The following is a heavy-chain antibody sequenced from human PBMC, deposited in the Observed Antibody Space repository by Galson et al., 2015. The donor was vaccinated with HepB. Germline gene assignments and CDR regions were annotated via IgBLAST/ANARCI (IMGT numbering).Heavy chain of an antibody. J-gene: IGHJ4*02. V-gene: IGHV3-66*01. CDR2: IYSGGST. D-gene: IGHD6-13*01. CDR3: ARRESGIAAAGPRTYDYYFDY. CDR1: GFTVSSNY. Sequence: SLRLSCAASGFTVSSNYMSWVRQAPGKGLEWVSVIYSGGSTYYADSVKGRFTISRDNSKNTLYLQMNSLRAEDTAVYYCARRESGIAAAGPRTYDYYFDYWGQGTLVTVSS.